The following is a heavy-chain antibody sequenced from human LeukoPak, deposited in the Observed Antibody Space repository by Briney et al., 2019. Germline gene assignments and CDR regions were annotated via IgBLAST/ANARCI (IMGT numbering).Heavy chain of an antibody. V-gene: IGHV4-34*01. J-gene: IGHJ4*02. CDR3: ARRAFLAADY. CDR1: GGSFSGYY. Sequence: SGTLSLTCAVYGGSFSGYYWSWIRQPPGKGLEWIGEINHSGSTNYNPSLKSRVTISVDTSKNQFSLKLSSVTAADTAVYYCARRAFLAADYWGQGTLVTVSS. CDR2: INHSGST. D-gene: IGHD1-26*01.